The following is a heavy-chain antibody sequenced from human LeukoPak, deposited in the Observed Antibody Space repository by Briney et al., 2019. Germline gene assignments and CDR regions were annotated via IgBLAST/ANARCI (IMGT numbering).Heavy chain of an antibody. V-gene: IGHV1-69*01. Sequence: ASVKVSCKASGGTFSSYAISWVRQAPGQGLEWMGGIIPIFGTANYAQKFQGRVTITADESTSTAYIELSSLRSEDTAVYYCARAPNVDDAFDIWGQGTMVTVSS. D-gene: IGHD2-21*01. CDR3: ARAPNVDDAFDI. CDR2: IIPIFGTA. J-gene: IGHJ3*02. CDR1: GGTFSSYA.